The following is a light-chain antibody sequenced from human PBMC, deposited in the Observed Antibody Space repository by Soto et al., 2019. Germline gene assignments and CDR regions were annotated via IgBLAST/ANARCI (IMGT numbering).Light chain of an antibody. CDR1: QDIRNN. CDR3: LQDSIYPWT. Sequence: SSLSASVGDRVTITCRASQDIRNNLGWYQQKPGRAPKLLIFTASGLQSGVPSRFSGRGSGTDFTLTISSLQPEDFATYYCLQDSIYPWTFGQGTKVDIK. J-gene: IGKJ1*01. V-gene: IGKV1-6*02. CDR2: TAS.